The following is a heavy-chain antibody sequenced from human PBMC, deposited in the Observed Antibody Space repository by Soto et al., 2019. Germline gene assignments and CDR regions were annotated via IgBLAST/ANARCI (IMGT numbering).Heavy chain of an antibody. CDR1: GFTFSSYA. CDR3: ARKRIGGTYYDFWSGPQSRDAFDI. Sequence: GGSLGLSWAASGFTFSSYAMSWVRQAPGKGLEWVSDISGSGGSTYYADSVKGRFTISRDNAKNSLYLQMNSLRAEDTAVYYCARKRIGGTYYDFWSGPQSRDAFDIWGQGPMVTVSS. CDR2: ISGSGGST. J-gene: IGHJ3*02. V-gene: IGHV3-23*01. D-gene: IGHD3-3*01.